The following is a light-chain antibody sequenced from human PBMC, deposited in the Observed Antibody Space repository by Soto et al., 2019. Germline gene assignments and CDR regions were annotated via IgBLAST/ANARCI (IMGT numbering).Light chain of an antibody. CDR2: AAS. V-gene: IGKV1-39*01. Sequence: DIQMTQSPSSLSASVGDRVTITCRASQSISNYLNWYQQKPGKAPKRLMFAASSLQSGVPSRFGGGGSGTDFTLTISSLQPEDFATYYCQQSYSTPRTFGQGTKVEIK. CDR1: QSISNY. J-gene: IGKJ1*01. CDR3: QQSYSTPRT.